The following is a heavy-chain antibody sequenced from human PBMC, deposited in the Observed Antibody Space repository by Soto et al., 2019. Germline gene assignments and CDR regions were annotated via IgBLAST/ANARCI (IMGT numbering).Heavy chain of an antibody. CDR1: AFTFGDFA. Sequence: VQLVESGGGLVQPGRSLRLSCTASAFTFGDFAMHWVRQVPGKGLKWVSGINWNGNYIGYADSVKGRFTVSRDNAKNSLYLQMNSLRPEDTALYFCARAPTGGTWPVYFDWWGRGTLVAVSS. CDR2: INWNGNYI. V-gene: IGHV3-9*01. CDR3: ARAPTGGTWPVYFDW. J-gene: IGHJ4*02. D-gene: IGHD2-15*01.